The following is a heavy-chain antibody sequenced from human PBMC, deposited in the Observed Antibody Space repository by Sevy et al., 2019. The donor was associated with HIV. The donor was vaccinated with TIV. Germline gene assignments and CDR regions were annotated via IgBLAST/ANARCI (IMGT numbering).Heavy chain of an antibody. V-gene: IGHV3-7*01. CDR1: GFTFKRYW. CDR3: ASLREKKLVIIPSFAFDM. D-gene: IGHD3-3*01. Sequence: GSLKISCTASGFTFKRYWISWVRQTSGKELEGVANVKQDGSEKYHVNSLEGRFTIPRDNAKNSLYLQMNSLRAEDTAVYYCASLREKKLVIIPSFAFDMWGQGTLVTVSS. J-gene: IGHJ3*02. CDR2: VKQDGSEK.